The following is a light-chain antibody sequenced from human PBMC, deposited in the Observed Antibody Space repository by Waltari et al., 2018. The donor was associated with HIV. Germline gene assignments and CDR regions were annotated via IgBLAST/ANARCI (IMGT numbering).Light chain of an antibody. J-gene: IGLJ3*02. CDR2: STY. CDR1: SASLSTNYH. Sequence: QTVVTHEPSCQVSPGRTVTLTSALTSASLSTNYHLCRFQHTPGQAPRTLISSTYSRSSGVPDRFSGSILGNKAALTITGAQADDDSVYFCALYMTGAKWVFGGGTKLTVL. V-gene: IGLV8-61*01. CDR3: ALYMTGAKWV.